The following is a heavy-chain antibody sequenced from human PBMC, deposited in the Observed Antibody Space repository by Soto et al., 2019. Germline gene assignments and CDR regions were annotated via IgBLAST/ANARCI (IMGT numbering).Heavy chain of an antibody. CDR3: ARSTVSIEYYYDSSGYLPFDY. CDR2: IYPGDSDT. J-gene: IGHJ4*02. Sequence: PGESLKISCKGSGYSFNSYWIGWVRQMPGKGLEWMGIIYPGDSDTRYSPSFQGQVTISADKSISTAYLQWSSLKASDTAMYYCARSTVSIEYYYDSSGYLPFDYWGQGTLVTVLL. D-gene: IGHD3-22*01. V-gene: IGHV5-51*01. CDR1: GYSFNSYW.